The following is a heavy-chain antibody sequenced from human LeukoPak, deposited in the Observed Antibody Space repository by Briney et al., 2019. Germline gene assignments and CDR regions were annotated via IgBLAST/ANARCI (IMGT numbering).Heavy chain of an antibody. V-gene: IGHV3-74*01. J-gene: IGHJ4*02. Sequence: PGGSLRLSCAASGFTFSGSAIHWVREAPGKGLVWVARINSDGSDTYYADSVKGRFTISRDNSKNTVYLQMNSLRAEDTAVYYCTRDLVGATSDFWGQGTLVTVSS. CDR3: TRDLVGATSDF. CDR1: GFTFSGSA. CDR2: INSDGSDT. D-gene: IGHD1-26*01.